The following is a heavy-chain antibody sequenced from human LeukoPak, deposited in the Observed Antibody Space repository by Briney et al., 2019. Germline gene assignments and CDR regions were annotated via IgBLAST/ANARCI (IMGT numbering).Heavy chain of an antibody. CDR2: ISSSSSYI. CDR1: GFTFSSYS. D-gene: IGHD6-19*01. CDR3: ARAYEEAVAGLFDY. Sequence: GGSLSLSCAASGFTFSSYSMNWVRQAPGKGLEWVSSISSSSSYIYYADSVKGRFTISRDNAKNSLYLQMNSLRAEDTAVYYCARAYEEAVAGLFDYWGQGTLVTVSS. J-gene: IGHJ4*02. V-gene: IGHV3-21*01.